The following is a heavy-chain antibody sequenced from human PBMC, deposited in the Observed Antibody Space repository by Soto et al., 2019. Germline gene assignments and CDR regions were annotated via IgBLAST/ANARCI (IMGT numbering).Heavy chain of an antibody. Sequence: ASVKVSCKASGYTFTTYGISWVRQAPGQGLEWMGWISAYNGNTKYPQKLQGRVTMTTDTSTSTAYMELRSLRSDDTAVYYCARDLVTVTTLAYWGQGTLVTVSS. CDR1: GYTFTTYG. D-gene: IGHD4-17*01. V-gene: IGHV1-18*01. CDR2: ISAYNGNT. CDR3: ARDLVTVTTLAY. J-gene: IGHJ4*02.